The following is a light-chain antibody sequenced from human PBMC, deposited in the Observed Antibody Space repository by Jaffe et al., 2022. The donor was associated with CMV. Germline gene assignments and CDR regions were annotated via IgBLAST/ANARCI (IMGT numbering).Light chain of an antibody. CDR1: SSDVGAYNY. V-gene: IGLV2-11*01. CDR2: DVN. J-gene: IGLJ1*01. CDR3: CSYAGTYTFEV. Sequence: QSALTQPRSVSGSPGQSVTISCTGTSSDVGAYNYVSWYQQHPGKAPKLIIYDVNKRPSGVPDRFSGSRSANTASLTISGLQAEDEADYYCCSYAGTYTFEVFGTGTKVTAL.